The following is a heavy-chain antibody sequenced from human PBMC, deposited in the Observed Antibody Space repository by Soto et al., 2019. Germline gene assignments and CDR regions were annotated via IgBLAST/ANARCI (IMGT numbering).Heavy chain of an antibody. CDR3: AKDPSLGYGWYFDL. J-gene: IGHJ2*01. D-gene: IGHD5-12*01. CDR1: GFTFDDYA. V-gene: IGHV3-9*01. Sequence: GGSLRLSCAASGFTFDDYAMHWVRQAPGKGLEWVSGISWNSGSIGYADSVKGRFTISRDNAKNSLYLQMNSLKAEDTALYYCAKDPSLGYGWYFDLWGRDTLVTVSS. CDR2: ISWNSGSI.